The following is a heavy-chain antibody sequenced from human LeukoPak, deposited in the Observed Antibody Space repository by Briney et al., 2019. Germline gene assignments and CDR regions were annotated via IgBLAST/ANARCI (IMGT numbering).Heavy chain of an antibody. CDR1: GGSFTGYY. CDR2: IYTSGST. J-gene: IGHJ4*02. Sequence: SQTLSLTCTVSGGSFTGYYWFWIRQAAGKGLEWIGRIYTSGSTDYNPSLKSRVTMSVDTSKNQVSLKLTSMTAADTAVYYCARDPDTSPDPNFDYWGQGTLVTVSS. V-gene: IGHV4-4*07. CDR3: ARDPDTSPDPNFDY.